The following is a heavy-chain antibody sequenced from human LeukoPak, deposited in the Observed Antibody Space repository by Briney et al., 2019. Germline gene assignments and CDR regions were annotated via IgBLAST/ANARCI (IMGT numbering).Heavy chain of an antibody. CDR1: SGFFSGCY. J-gene: IGHJ4*02. D-gene: IGHD6-6*01. Sequence: SETLSLICAVYSGFFSGCYWRWIRHHPGKGLEGRGEINHSGSTNNNQSLTVRVTISVDTSKNQFSLKLSSVPAADTAVYYCARGAGYSSSSEDYYFDYRGQGTLVTVTS. V-gene: IGHV4-34*01. CDR2: INHSGST. CDR3: ARGAGYSSSSEDYYFDY.